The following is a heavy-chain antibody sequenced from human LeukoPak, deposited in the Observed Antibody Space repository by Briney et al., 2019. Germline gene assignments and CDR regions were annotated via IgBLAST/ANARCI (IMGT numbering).Heavy chain of an antibody. D-gene: IGHD5-24*01. J-gene: IGHJ4*02. V-gene: IGHV3-48*01. CDR2: IGIDSGNT. Sequence: GGSLRLSCAAPGFRFSDYSMNWVRQAPGKGLEWISYIGIDSGNTHYADSLKGRFTISGDKAQKSLYLQMHSLRVEDTAVYYCARDYKYAFDDWAQGTLVTVSS. CDR1: GFRFSDYS. CDR3: ARDYKYAFDD.